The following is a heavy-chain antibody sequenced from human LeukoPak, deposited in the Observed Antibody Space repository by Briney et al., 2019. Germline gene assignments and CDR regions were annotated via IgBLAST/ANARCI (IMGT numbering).Heavy chain of an antibody. Sequence: GGSLRLSCAASGFTFSSYGMHWVRQAPGKGLEWVAVISNDGTYKYYADSVKGRFTISRDNSKSTLFLQMNSLRAEDTAVYFCAKEFSGGWSFDYWGQGTLVTVSS. CDR1: GFTFSSYG. V-gene: IGHV3-30*18. D-gene: IGHD6-19*01. CDR2: ISNDGTYK. J-gene: IGHJ4*02. CDR3: AKEFSGGWSFDY.